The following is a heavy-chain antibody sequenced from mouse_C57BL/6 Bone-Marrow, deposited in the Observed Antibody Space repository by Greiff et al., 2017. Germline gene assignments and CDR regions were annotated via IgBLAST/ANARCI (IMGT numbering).Heavy chain of an antibody. J-gene: IGHJ4*01. Sequence: EVKLMESGGGLVKPGGSLKLSCAASGFTFSSYAMSWVRQTPEKRLEWVATISDGGSYTYYPDNVKGRFTISRDNAKNNLYLQMSHLKSEDTAMYYCARHDYGGYYAMDYWGQGTSVTVSS. D-gene: IGHD2-4*01. CDR1: GFTFSSYA. V-gene: IGHV5-4*03. CDR3: ARHDYGGYYAMDY. CDR2: ISDGGSYT.